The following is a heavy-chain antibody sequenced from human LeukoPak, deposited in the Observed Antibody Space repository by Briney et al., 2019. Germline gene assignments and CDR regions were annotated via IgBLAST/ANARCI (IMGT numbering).Heavy chain of an antibody. CDR3: AKDRWRDGSSSFDN. D-gene: IGHD6-6*01. CDR2: ISTYNGNT. V-gene: IGHV1-18*01. Sequence: ASVKVSCKASGDTFSSYSINWVRQAPGQGLEWMGWISTYNGNTNYAQKLQGRVTMTTDTSPSTAYMELRSLRSDDTAVYYCAKDRWRDGSSSFDNWGQGTLVTVSS. J-gene: IGHJ4*02. CDR1: GDTFSSYS.